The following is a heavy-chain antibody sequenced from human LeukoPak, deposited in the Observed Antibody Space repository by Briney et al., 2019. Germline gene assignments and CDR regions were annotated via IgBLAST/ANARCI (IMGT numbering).Heavy chain of an antibody. CDR2: ISSSSSYI. CDR3: ASGRYYGSGSYLGDYFDY. V-gene: IGHV3-21*01. CDR1: GFTFSSYA. D-gene: IGHD3-10*01. Sequence: GGSLRLSCAASGFTFSSYAMSWVRQAPGKGLEWVSSISSSSSYIYYADSVKGRFTISRDNAKNSLYLQMNSLRAEDTAVYYCASGRYYGSGSYLGDYFDYWGQGTLVTVSS. J-gene: IGHJ4*02.